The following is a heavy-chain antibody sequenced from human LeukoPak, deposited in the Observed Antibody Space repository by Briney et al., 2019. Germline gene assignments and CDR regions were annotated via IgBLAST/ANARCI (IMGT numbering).Heavy chain of an antibody. V-gene: IGHV4-59*01. J-gene: IGHJ3*02. CDR2: IYYSGST. CDR1: GGSISSYY. Sequence: SETLSLTCTVSGGSISSYYWSWIRQPPGKGLEWIGYIYYSGSTNYNPSLKSRVTISVDTSKNQFSLKLSSVTAADTAVYYCARDNPWLPHGYDIWGQGTMVTVSS. CDR3: ARDNPWLPHGYDI. D-gene: IGHD5-12*01.